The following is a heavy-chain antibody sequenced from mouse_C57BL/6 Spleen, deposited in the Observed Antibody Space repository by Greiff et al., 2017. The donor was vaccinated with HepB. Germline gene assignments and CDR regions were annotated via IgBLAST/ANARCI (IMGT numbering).Heavy chain of an antibody. CDR1: GFTFSSYA. V-gene: IGHV5-4*01. Sequence: EVHLVESGGGLVKPGGSLKLSCAASGFTFSSYAMSWVRQTPEKRLEWVATISDGGSYTYYPDNVKGRFTISRDNAKNNLYLQMSHLKSEDTAMYYCAREGDDYEGCFDYWGQGTTLTVSS. D-gene: IGHD2-4*01. J-gene: IGHJ2*01. CDR2: ISDGGSYT. CDR3: AREGDDYEGCFDY.